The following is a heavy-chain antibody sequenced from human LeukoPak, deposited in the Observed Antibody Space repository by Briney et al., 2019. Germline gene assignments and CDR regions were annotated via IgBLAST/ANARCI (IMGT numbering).Heavy chain of an antibody. J-gene: IGHJ4*02. CDR3: ARDQVTF. Sequence: GGALRLSCAASGFTFSSYWMSWVRQAPGKGLEWVAHINIDGSEKYYVDSVKGRFTISRDNAKNSLYLQMNSLKVEDTAVYYCARDQVTFWGPGTLVTVSS. CDR1: GFTFSSYW. CDR2: INIDGSEK. V-gene: IGHV3-7*01.